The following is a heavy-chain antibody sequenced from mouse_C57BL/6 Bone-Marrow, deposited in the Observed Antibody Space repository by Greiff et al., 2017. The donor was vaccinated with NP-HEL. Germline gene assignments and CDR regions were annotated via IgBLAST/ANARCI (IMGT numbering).Heavy chain of an antibody. CDR1: GFTFSSYG. CDR2: ISSGGSYT. V-gene: IGHV5-6*01. CDR3: ARHDAMDY. J-gene: IGHJ4*01. Sequence: EVKLMESGGDLVKPGGSLKLSCAASGFTFSSYGMSWVRQTPVKRLEWVATISSGGSYTYYPDSVKGRFTISRDNAKNTLYLQMSSLKSEDTAMYYCARHDAMDYWGQGTSVTVSS.